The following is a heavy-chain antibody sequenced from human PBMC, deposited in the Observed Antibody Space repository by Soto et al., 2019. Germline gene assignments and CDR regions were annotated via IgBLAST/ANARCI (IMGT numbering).Heavy chain of an antibody. V-gene: IGHV3-23*01. CDR2: ISGSGGST. Sequence: GGSLRLSCAASGFTFSSYAMSWVRQAPGKGLEWVSAISGSGGSTYYADSVKGRFTISRDNSKNTLYLQMNSLRAEDTAVYYCAKVDYDILTGYYKASYYMDVWGKGTTVTVSS. CDR3: AKVDYDILTGYYKASYYMDV. D-gene: IGHD3-9*01. J-gene: IGHJ6*03. CDR1: GFTFSSYA.